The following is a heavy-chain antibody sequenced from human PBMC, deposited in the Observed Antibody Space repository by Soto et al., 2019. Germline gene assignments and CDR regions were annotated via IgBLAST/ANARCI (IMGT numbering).Heavy chain of an antibody. Sequence: LSLTCAVSGGSISSGGYSWSWIRQPPGKGLEWIGYIYHSGSTYYNPSLKSRVTISVDRSKNQFSLKLSSVTAADTAVYYCARTYYYDSSGYENWFDPWGQGTLVTVSS. D-gene: IGHD3-22*01. CDR3: ARTYYYDSSGYENWFDP. CDR1: GGSISSGGYS. V-gene: IGHV4-30-2*01. CDR2: IYHSGST. J-gene: IGHJ5*02.